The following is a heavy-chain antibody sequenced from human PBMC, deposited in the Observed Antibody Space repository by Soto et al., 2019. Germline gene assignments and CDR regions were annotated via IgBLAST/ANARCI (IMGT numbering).Heavy chain of an antibody. CDR2: ISPRTDGT. CDR1: GYTFTNYY. Sequence: QVQLVQSGAEVKKPGASVKVSCQASGYTFTNYYLHWVRQAPGQGLEWMGWISPRTDGTKYAQTFQGKVTLTRDTSIATAYMELSSLRSEDTAVYYCARDPGIKTITYWYFNFWGRGTLVTVSS. J-gene: IGHJ2*01. V-gene: IGHV1-2*02. D-gene: IGHD3-10*01. CDR3: ARDPGIKTITYWYFNF.